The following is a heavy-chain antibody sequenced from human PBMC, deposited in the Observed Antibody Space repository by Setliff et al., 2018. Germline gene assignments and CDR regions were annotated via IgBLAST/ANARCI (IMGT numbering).Heavy chain of an antibody. CDR2: ISGSGGST. Sequence: GESLKISCAASGFTFSSYAMSWVRQAPGKGLEWVSAISGSGGSTYYADSVKGRFTISRDNSKNTLYLQMNSLRAEDTAVYYCAKGRWYYNFWSDLSNWFDPWGQGTLVTVSS. J-gene: IGHJ5*02. V-gene: IGHV3-23*01. CDR3: AKGRWYYNFWSDLSNWFDP. D-gene: IGHD3-3*01. CDR1: GFTFSSYA.